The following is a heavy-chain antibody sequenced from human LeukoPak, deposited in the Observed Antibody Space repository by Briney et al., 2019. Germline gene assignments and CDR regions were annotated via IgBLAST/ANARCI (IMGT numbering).Heavy chain of an antibody. Sequence: SETLSLTCTVSGASISSGDYYWGWIRQSPGKGLEWIGTIYYSGSTNYNPSLESRVTISVDTSENQFSLRLSSVTATDTAVYYCVRRGQRLNPGLYYFDYWGQGTLVTVSS. CDR1: GASISSGDYY. CDR3: VRRGQRLNPGLYYFDY. CDR2: IYYSGST. J-gene: IGHJ4*02. V-gene: IGHV4-39*01. D-gene: IGHD6-25*01.